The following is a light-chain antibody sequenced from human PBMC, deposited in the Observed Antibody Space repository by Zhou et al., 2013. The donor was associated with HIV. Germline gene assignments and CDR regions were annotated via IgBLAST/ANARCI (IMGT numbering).Light chain of an antibody. J-gene: IGKJ1*01. V-gene: IGKV1-5*03. CDR3: LQHNSLPQT. CDR2: KAS. Sequence: DIQMTQSPSTLSASVGDRVTITCRASQSISSWLAWYQQKPGKAPKLLIYKASSLQSGVPSRFSGSASGTEFTLTISSLQLEDFATYYCLQHNSLPQTFGQGTKVEIK. CDR1: QSISSW.